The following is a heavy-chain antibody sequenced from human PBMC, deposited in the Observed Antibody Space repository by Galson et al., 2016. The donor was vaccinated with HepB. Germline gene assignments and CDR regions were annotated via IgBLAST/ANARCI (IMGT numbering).Heavy chain of an antibody. CDR3: ARDGRTDCGGHCYPFDY. V-gene: IGHV3-7*03. CDR2: IKEDGSEK. J-gene: IGHJ4*02. Sequence: SLRLSCAASGFGFSTYWMSWVRQAPGKGLEWVANIKEDGSEKYYVDSVKGRFTISRDNAKRSVYLQMNSLRGEDTAVYYWARDGRTDCGGHCYPFDYWGQGTLVTVSS. D-gene: IGHD2-21*02. CDR1: GFGFSTYW.